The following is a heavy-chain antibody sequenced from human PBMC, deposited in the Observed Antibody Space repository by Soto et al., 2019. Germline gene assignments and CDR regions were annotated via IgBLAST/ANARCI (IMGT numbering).Heavy chain of an antibody. Sequence: ASVKVSCKASGGTFSSYAISWVRQAPGQGLEWMGGIIPIFGTANYAQKFQGRVTITADESTSTAYMELSSLRSEDTAVYYCARVLVTSSNMGIVGANMFDYWGQGNLVTVSS. CDR1: GGTFSSYA. CDR3: ARVLVTSSNMGIVGANMFDY. CDR2: IIPIFGTA. D-gene: IGHD1-26*01. J-gene: IGHJ4*02. V-gene: IGHV1-69*13.